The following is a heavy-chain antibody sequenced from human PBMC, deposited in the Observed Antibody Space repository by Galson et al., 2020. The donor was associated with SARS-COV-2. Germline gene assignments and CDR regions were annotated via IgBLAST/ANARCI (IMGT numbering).Heavy chain of an antibody. CDR3: ARGDRPAADLYFDY. V-gene: IGHV1-69*13. CDR1: GGTFSSYA. Sequence: SVKVSCKASGGTFSSYAISWVRQAPGQGLEWMGGIIPIFGTANYAQKFQGRVTITADESTSTAYMELSSLRSEDTAVYYCARGDRPAADLYFDYWGQGTLVTVSS. J-gene: IGHJ4*02. CDR2: IIPIFGTA. D-gene: IGHD2-2*01.